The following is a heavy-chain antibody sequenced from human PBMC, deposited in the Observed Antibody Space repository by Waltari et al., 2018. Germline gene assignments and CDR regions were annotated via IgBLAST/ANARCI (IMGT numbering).Heavy chain of an antibody. Sequence: VQLVQSGAEVKKPGSSVKVSCKASGGTFSSYAMSWVRQAPGKGLEWVSVIYSGGSTYYADSVKGRFTISRDNSKNTLYLQMNSLRAEDTAVYYCAKEGYYDSSGPLVQHWGQGTLVTVSS. D-gene: IGHD3-22*01. CDR1: GGTFSSYA. V-gene: IGHV3-23*03. J-gene: IGHJ1*01. CDR3: AKEGYYDSSGPLVQH. CDR2: IYSGGST.